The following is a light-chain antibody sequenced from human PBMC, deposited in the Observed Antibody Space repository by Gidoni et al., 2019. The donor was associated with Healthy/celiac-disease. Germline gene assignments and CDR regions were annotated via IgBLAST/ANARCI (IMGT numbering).Light chain of an antibody. J-gene: IGLJ1*01. CDR1: SSDVGGYNY. Sequence: QSALTQPASVSGSPGQSITTSCTGTSSDVGGYNYVSWYQQHPGKAPKLMIYEVSNRPSGVPDRFSGSKSGNTASLTISGLQAEDEADYYCSSYTSSSGVFGTGTKVTVL. CDR3: SSYTSSSGV. CDR2: EVS. V-gene: IGLV2-14*01.